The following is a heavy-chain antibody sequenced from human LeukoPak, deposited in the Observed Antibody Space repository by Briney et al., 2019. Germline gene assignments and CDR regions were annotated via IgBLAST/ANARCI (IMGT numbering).Heavy chain of an antibody. D-gene: IGHD3-9*01. CDR1: GFTFSSYA. J-gene: IGHJ4*02. Sequence: GGSLRLSCAASGFTFSSYAMHWVRQAPGKGLEWVAVISYDGSNKYYADSVKGRFTIARDNSKNTLYLQMNSLRAEDTAVCYGARDLDRSMGVSRYFDWKTPDYGGEGTLVTVSS. CDR3: ARDLDRSMGVSRYFDWKTPDY. V-gene: IGHV3-30*04. CDR2: ISYDGSNK.